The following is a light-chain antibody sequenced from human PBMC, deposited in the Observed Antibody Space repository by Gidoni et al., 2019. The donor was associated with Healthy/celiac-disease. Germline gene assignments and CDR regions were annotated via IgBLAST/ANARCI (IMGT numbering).Light chain of an antibody. CDR3: QQYYSYPPT. J-gene: IGKJ3*01. CDR2: AAS. Sequence: IRITQSPSSLSASTGDRVTITCRASQGISSYLAWYQQKPGKAPKLLIYAASTLQSGVPSRFSGSGSGTDFTITISCLQSEDFATYYCQQYYSYPPTFGPGTKVDIK. V-gene: IGKV1-8*01. CDR1: QGISSY.